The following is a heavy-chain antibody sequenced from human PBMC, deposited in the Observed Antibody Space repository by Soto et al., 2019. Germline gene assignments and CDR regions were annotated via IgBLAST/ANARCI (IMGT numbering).Heavy chain of an antibody. CDR1: GVTFSSYT. J-gene: IGHJ6*02. CDR3: ARVDTAMDNRKSYYYYGMDV. CDR2: IIPILGIA. D-gene: IGHD5-18*01. V-gene: IGHV1-69*02. Sequence: QVQLVQSGAEVKKPGSSVKVSCKASGVTFSSYTISWVRQAPGQGLEWMGRIIPILGIANYAQKFQGRVTITADKSTSTAYMELSSLRSEDTAVYYCARVDTAMDNRKSYYYYGMDVWGQGTTVTVSS.